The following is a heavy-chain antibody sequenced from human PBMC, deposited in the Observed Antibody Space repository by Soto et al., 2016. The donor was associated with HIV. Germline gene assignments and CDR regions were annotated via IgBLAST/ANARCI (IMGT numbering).Heavy chain of an antibody. CDR3: ARLPHRVVYAMEGAEAFDI. V-gene: IGHV4-34*01. D-gene: IGHD2-8*02. Sequence: QVQLQQWGAGLLKPSETLSLTCAVYGGSFNVYYWSWIRQPPGKGLEWIGEINHSGVTKYNPSLKSRVSISVDTSKNQFSLKLNSVTAADTAVYYCARLPHRVVYAMEGAEAFDIVGPRDNGHRLF. CDR1: GGSFNVYY. CDR2: INHSGVT. J-gene: IGHJ3*02.